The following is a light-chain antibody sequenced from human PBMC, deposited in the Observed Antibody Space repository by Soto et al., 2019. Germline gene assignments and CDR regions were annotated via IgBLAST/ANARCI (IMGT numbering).Light chain of an antibody. J-gene: IGKJ4*01. Sequence: EIVMTQSPATLSMSPGERATLFCRASQSVNSNLAWYQQKPGQAPRLLIFGSSTRATGIPARFSGSGSGTDFTLTISSLQSEDFAVYYCQQYNNWPPLSFGGGTKVEIK. V-gene: IGKV3-15*01. CDR2: GSS. CDR1: QSVNSN. CDR3: QQYNNWPPLS.